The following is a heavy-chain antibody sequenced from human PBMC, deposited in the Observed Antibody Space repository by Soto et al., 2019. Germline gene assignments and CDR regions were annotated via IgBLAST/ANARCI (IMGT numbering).Heavy chain of an antibody. V-gene: IGHV3-23*01. J-gene: IGHJ4*02. CDR1: GVTFSGYG. CDR3: ARYTSSGSADY. Sequence: PGGSLRLSCVASGVTFSGYGLNWVRQAPGKGLEWVSTIDYSGDSTYYADSVKGRFTVSRDDSKNTLYLQMNSLRAQDTAVYYCARYTSSGSADYWGQGTLVTVSS. CDR2: IDYSGDST. D-gene: IGHD3-10*01.